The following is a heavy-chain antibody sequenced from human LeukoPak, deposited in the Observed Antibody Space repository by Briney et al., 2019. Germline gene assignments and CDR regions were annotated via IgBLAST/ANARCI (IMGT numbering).Heavy chain of an antibody. J-gene: IGHJ4*02. CDR2: ISAYNGNT. V-gene: IGHV1-18*01. D-gene: IGHD5-24*01. Sequence: ASVKVSCKASGYTFTSYGISWVRQAPGQGLEWMGWISAYNGNTNYAQKLQGRVTMTTDTSTSTAYMELKSLRSDDTAVYYCAKDRLKYSYGYSDFEYWGQGTLVTVSS. CDR3: AKDRLKYSYGYSDFEY. CDR1: GYTFTSYG.